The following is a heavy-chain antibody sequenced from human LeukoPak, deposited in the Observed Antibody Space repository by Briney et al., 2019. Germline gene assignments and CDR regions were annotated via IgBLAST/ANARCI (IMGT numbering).Heavy chain of an antibody. CDR1: GFTFSTYG. J-gene: IGHJ3*02. CDR3: ARDFFGGYCSGGSCYPPDAFDI. V-gene: IGHV3-48*01. CDR2: ISSSSSTI. D-gene: IGHD2-15*01. Sequence: GGSLRLSCGASGFTFSTYGMNWVRQAPGKGLEWVSYISSSSSTIYYADSVKGRFTISRDNAKNSLYLQMNSLRAEDTAVYYCARDFFGGYCSGGSCYPPDAFDIWGQGTMVTVSS.